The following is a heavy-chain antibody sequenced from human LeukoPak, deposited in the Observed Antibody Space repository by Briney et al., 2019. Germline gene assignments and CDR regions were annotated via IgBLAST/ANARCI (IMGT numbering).Heavy chain of an antibody. D-gene: IGHD4-17*01. V-gene: IGHV4-59*01. Sequence: SETLSLTCTVSGGSISNYYWSWIRQPPGKGLEWIGYIYYSGSTNYNPSLKSRVTISVDTSKNQFSLKLSSVTAADTAVYYCARAGMDYGDYAFDYWGQGTLVTVSS. CDR3: ARAGMDYGDYAFDY. CDR1: GGSISNYY. CDR2: IYYSGST. J-gene: IGHJ4*02.